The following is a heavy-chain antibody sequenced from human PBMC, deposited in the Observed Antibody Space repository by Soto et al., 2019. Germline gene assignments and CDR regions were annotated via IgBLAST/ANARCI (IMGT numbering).Heavy chain of an antibody. CDR3: AKDRYDSSGYYYGRDPSYGMDV. J-gene: IGHJ6*02. Sequence: AGGSLRLSCAASGFTFSSYAMSWVRQAPGKGLEWVSAISGSGGSPYYADSVKGRFTISRDNSKNTLYLQMNSLRAEDTAVYYCAKDRYDSSGYYYGRDPSYGMDVWGQGTTVTVSS. V-gene: IGHV3-23*01. CDR2: ISGSGGSP. CDR1: GFTFSSYA. D-gene: IGHD3-22*01.